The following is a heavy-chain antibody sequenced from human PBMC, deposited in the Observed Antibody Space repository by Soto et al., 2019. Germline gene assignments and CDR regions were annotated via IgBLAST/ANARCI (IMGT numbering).Heavy chain of an antibody. CDR3: AREPNYFDY. Sequence: VQLVQSGAAVKKPGASVKVSCKAPGYTFTSYGISWVRQAPGQGLEWMGWLSAYNGNTKYAQKLQGRVTMTTDTSTSTADMELRSLRSDDTAVYYCAREPNYFDYWGQGTLVTVSS. CDR2: LSAYNGNT. V-gene: IGHV1-18*01. J-gene: IGHJ4*02. CDR1: GYTFTSYG.